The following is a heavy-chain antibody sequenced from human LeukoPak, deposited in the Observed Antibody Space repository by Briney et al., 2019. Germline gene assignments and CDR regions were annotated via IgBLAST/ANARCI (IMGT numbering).Heavy chain of an antibody. Sequence: GASVKLSCKSSGYTFTSNDINWVRQATGQGLEWMGWMNPNSGNTNYAQKLQGRVTMTTDTSTSTAYMELRSLRSDDTAVYYCARCAFGEPADYYYYYMDVWGKGTTVTVSS. V-gene: IGHV1-18*01. CDR1: GYTFTSND. D-gene: IGHD3-10*01. CDR2: MNPNSGNT. CDR3: ARCAFGEPADYYYYYMDV. J-gene: IGHJ6*03.